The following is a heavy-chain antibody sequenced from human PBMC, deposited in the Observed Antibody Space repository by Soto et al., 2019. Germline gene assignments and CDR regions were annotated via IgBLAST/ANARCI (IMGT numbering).Heavy chain of an antibody. Sequence: QVQLVQSGAEVKKPGASVKVSCKASGYTFTSYGISWVRQAPGQGLEWMGWISAYNGNTNYAQKLQGRVTMTTDTSTSTAYMEMRSLRSDDTAVYYCARDSEFFVVVTATFLDYWGQGTLVTVSS. J-gene: IGHJ4*02. CDR2: ISAYNGNT. V-gene: IGHV1-18*04. CDR1: GYTFTSYG. D-gene: IGHD2-21*02. CDR3: ARDSEFFVVVTATFLDY.